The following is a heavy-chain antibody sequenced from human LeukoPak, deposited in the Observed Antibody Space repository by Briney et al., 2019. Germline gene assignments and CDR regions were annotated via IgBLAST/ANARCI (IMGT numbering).Heavy chain of an antibody. V-gene: IGHV4-39*02. Sequence: PSETLSLTCTVSGGSIRSGSYSWGWIRQPPGKGLEWIATFHSSGNTYYNPSLESRVTVSVDTSKNHFSLKLNIVTAADTALYYCARLPTGLPNWFDLWGQGTLVTVSS. J-gene: IGHJ5*02. CDR1: GGSIRSGSYS. D-gene: IGHD4-17*01. CDR3: ARLPTGLPNWFDL. CDR2: FHSSGNT.